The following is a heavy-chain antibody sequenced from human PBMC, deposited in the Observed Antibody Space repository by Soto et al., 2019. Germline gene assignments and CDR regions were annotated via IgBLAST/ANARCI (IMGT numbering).Heavy chain of an antibody. Sequence: GGSLRLSCATSGFTFSDEWRHWVRQAPGKGLVWVSRINKDGSYRNYADFVEGRFTISRDDAKSELYLQMDGLRAEDTAVYYCARGGLEPFDYLGQGALVTVSS. D-gene: IGHD1-1*01. V-gene: IGHV3-74*01. J-gene: IGHJ4*02. CDR1: GFTFSDEW. CDR3: ARGGLEPFDY. CDR2: INKDGSYR.